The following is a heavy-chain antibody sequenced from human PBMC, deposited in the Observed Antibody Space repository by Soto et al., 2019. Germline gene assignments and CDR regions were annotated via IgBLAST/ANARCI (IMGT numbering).Heavy chain of an antibody. Sequence: QITLKESGPPVVKPTQTLTLTCTFSGFSLSTSGVGVAWIRQPPGKALEWLALIYWDDDKRYSPSLKSRLTITKDTSKNQVVLAMTNMDPVDTGTYYCAHGTTVTTGGAFDTWGQGTLVTVSS. CDR3: AHGTTVTTGGAFDT. CDR1: GFSLSTSGVG. D-gene: IGHD4-17*01. V-gene: IGHV2-5*02. CDR2: IYWDDDK. J-gene: IGHJ3*02.